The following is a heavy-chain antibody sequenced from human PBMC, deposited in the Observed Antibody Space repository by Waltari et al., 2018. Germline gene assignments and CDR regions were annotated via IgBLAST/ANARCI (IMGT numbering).Heavy chain of an antibody. Sequence: ELQVVESGGGLIQPGASLRLSCAASGFPVSSPYMAWVRQAPGKGPEWVSVIFTSGSTYHADSVKGRFTISRDNSENTVHLQMKNLTAEDTALYYCARATNWVLEAFDLWGQGTMVTVSP. CDR3: ARATNWVLEAFDL. D-gene: IGHD1-1*01. CDR1: GFPVSSPY. CDR2: IFTSGST. V-gene: IGHV3-53*01. J-gene: IGHJ3*01.